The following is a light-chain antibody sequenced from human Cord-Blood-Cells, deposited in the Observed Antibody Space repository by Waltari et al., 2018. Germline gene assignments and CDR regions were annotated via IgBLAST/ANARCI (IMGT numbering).Light chain of an antibody. CDR2: EGS. CDR3: CSYAGSSTFEV. Sequence: QCARTQPASVSASPGPSLTISCPGTSNDVGGDNLVSWYQQHPGKAPKLMIYEGSKRPSGVSKRFSGSKSGNTASLTISGLQAEDEADYYCCSYAGSSTFEVFGTGTKVTVL. CDR1: SNDVGGDNL. J-gene: IGLJ1*01. V-gene: IGLV2-23*03.